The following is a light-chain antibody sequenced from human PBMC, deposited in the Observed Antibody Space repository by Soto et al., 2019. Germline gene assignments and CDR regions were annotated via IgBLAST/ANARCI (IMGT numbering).Light chain of an antibody. J-gene: IGKJ2*01. Sequence: DIQMTQSPSSLSASVGDRVTITCRASQSISSYLNWYQQKPGKAPKLLIYAASSLQSGVPSRFSGSGSGTDFTLTISSLQPEDFAIYYCQQSYSTLYTFGQGTKLEIK. V-gene: IGKV1-39*01. CDR2: AAS. CDR3: QQSYSTLYT. CDR1: QSISSY.